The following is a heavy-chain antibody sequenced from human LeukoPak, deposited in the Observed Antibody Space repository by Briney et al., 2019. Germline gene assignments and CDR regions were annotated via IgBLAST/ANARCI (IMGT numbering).Heavy chain of an antibody. CDR2: IYYSGST. Sequence: SETLSLTCTVSGGSISSSSYYWGWIRQPPGKGLEWIGSIYYSGSTYYNPSLKSRVTISVDTSKNQFSLKLSSVTAADTAVYYCARQRSDFWSGYGAFDIWGQGTMVTVSS. V-gene: IGHV4-39*01. CDR1: GGSISSSSYY. D-gene: IGHD3-3*01. J-gene: IGHJ3*02. CDR3: ARQRSDFWSGYGAFDI.